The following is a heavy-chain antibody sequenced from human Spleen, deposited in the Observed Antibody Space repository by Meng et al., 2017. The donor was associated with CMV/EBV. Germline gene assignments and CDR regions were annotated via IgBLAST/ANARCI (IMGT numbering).Heavy chain of an antibody. CDR3: AREGIGGRRGWFDP. V-gene: IGHV4-30-4*08. CDR1: GASIDHGDYY. D-gene: IGHD1-26*01. Sequence: TGASIDHGDYYWNWIRQPPGKGLEWIGYIYYSGAANYNPSLRSRLSLSIVTSKNQFSLNLSSVTAADTAVYYCAREGIGGRRGWFDPWGQGTLVTVSS. J-gene: IGHJ5*02. CDR2: IYYSGAA.